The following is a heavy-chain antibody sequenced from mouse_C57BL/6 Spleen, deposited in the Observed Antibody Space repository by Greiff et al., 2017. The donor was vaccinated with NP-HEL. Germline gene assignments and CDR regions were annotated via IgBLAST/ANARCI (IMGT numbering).Heavy chain of an antibody. D-gene: IGHD2-4*01. CDR1: GYTFTSYW. V-gene: IGHV1-69*01. J-gene: IGHJ4*01. CDR3: ARLGRLRIYAMDY. CDR2: IDPSDSYP. Sequence: QVQLQQPGAELVMPGASVKLSCKASGYTFTSYWMHWVKQRPGQGLEWIGEIDPSDSYPNYNQKFKGKSTLTVDKSSSTAYMQLSSLTSEDSAVYYCARLGRLRIYAMDYWGQGTSVTVSS.